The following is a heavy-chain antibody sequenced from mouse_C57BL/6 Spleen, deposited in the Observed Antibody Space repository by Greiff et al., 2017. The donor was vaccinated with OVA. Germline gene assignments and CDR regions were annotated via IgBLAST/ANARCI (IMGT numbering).Heavy chain of an antibody. Sequence: VQLQQSGPELVKPGASVKISCKASGYTFTDYYMNWVKQSHGKSLEWIGDINPNNGGTSYNQKFKGKATLTVDKSSSTAYMELRSLTSEDSAVYYCAELGNYAMDYWGQGTSVTVSS. J-gene: IGHJ4*01. CDR3: AELGNYAMDY. D-gene: IGHD4-1*01. CDR1: GYTFTDYY. CDR2: INPNNGGT. V-gene: IGHV1-26*01.